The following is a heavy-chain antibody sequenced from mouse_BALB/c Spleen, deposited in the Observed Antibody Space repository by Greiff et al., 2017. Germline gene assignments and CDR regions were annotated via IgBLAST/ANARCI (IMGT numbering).Heavy chain of an antibody. Sequence: QVQLKQSGAELAKPGASVKMSCKASGYTFTSYWMHWVKQRPGQGLEWIGYINPSTGYTEYNQKFKDKATLTADKSSSTAYMQLSSLTSEDSAVYYCARSYFYPSSYFDYWGQGTTLTVSS. D-gene: IGHD1-1*01. CDR1: GYTFTSYW. CDR3: ARSYFYPSSYFDY. V-gene: IGHV1-7*01. CDR2: INPSTGYT. J-gene: IGHJ2*01.